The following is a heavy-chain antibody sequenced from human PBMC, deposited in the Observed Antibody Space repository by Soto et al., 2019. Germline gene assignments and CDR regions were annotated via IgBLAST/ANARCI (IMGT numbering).Heavy chain of an antibody. CDR1: GFSIGSNNW. CDR2: IYYSGTT. Sequence: SETLSLTCAVSGFSIGSNNWWGWIRQPPGKGLEWIGNIYYSGTTQFNPSLKSRVTMSIDGAGNQFSLRLNSVTVADTAVYFCAGFVVPASRNSDFDYWGQGTLVTVSS. CDR3: AGFVVPASRNSDFDY. J-gene: IGHJ4*02. D-gene: IGHD2-15*01. V-gene: IGHV4-28*01.